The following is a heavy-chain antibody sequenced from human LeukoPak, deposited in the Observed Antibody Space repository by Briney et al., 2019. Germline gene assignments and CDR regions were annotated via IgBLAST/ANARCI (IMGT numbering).Heavy chain of an antibody. D-gene: IGHD3-22*01. Sequence: PGGSLRLSCAASGFTFDDYAMHWVRQAPGKGLEWVSGISWNSGSIGYADSVKGRFTISRDNVKNSLYLQMNSLRAEDMALYYCAKDHYDSSGYYLDYWGQGTLVTVSS. J-gene: IGHJ4*02. CDR2: ISWNSGSI. CDR1: GFTFDDYA. CDR3: AKDHYDSSGYYLDY. V-gene: IGHV3-9*03.